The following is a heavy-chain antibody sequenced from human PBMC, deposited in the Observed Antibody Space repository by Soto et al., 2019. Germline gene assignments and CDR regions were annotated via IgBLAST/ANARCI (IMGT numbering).Heavy chain of an antibody. CDR3: ARGVRVGYCSCTGCCDAFDI. Sequence: GGSLRLSCAASGFTFSSYRMNWVRQAPGKGLEWVSYISSSSSTIYYADSVKGRFTISRDNAKNSLYLQMNSLRAEDTAVYYCARGVRVGYCSCTGCCDAFDIWGQGTMVTVSS. D-gene: IGHD2-2*01. CDR1: GFTFSSYR. CDR2: ISSSSSTI. V-gene: IGHV3-48*01. J-gene: IGHJ3*02.